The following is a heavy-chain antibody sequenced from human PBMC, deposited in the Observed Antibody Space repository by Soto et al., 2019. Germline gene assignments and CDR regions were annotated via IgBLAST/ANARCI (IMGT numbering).Heavy chain of an antibody. J-gene: IGHJ4*02. CDR1: GFISVDFA. CDR3: PKEPTRGGGADSPFDH. V-gene: IGHV3-9*02. CDR2: ISWNSHSM. D-gene: IGHD1-26*01. Sequence: EVQLLESGGGLVQPGRSLRLSFVASGFISVDFAMYWVRQAPGKGLEWVSGISWNSHSMGYADSVKGRFTISRDKANNSLSLQMNSLRPENTALYYCPKEPTRGGGADSPFDHWAQGTLVTVSS.